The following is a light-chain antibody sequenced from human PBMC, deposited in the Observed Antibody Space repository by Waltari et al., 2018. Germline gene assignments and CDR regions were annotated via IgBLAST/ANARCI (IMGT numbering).Light chain of an antibody. Sequence: QSVLTQPPSVSAAPGQRVTISCSGGSSNIGNNYVSWYRQFPGTAPKLLIYDNTERPSGIPGRFPGSRSGTSATLDITGLQAGDEADYYCGTWDSSLSGAGFGGGTHLTVL. CDR1: SSNIGNNY. V-gene: IGLV1-51*01. CDR3: GTWDSSLSGAG. J-gene: IGLJ7*01. CDR2: DNT.